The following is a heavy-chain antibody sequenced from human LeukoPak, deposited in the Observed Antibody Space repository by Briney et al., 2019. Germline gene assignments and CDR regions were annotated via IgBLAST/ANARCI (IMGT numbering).Heavy chain of an antibody. CDR1: GSTFSSYA. J-gene: IGHJ4*02. CDR3: AKSIAVAGSFDY. D-gene: IGHD6-19*01. Sequence: AGGSLRLSCAASGSTFSSYAMSWVRQAPGKGLEWVSAISGSGGSTYYADSVKGRFTISRDNSKNTLYLQMNSLRAEDTAVYYCAKSIAVAGSFDYWGQGTLVTVSS. CDR2: ISGSGGST. V-gene: IGHV3-23*01.